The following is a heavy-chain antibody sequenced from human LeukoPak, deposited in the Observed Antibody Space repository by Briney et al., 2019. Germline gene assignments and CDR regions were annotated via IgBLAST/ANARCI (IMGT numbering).Heavy chain of an antibody. D-gene: IGHD2-2*01. V-gene: IGHV1-69*13. J-gene: IGHJ6*02. CDR1: GGTFSSYA. CDR2: IIPIFGTA. CDR3: AREGRLVVPAAYYYYYGMDV. Sequence: ASVKVSCKASGGTFSSYAISWVRQAPGQGLEWMGGIIPIFGTANYAQKFQGRVTITADESTSTAYMELSSLRSEDTAVYYCAREGRLVVPAAYYYYYGMDVWGQGTTVTVSS.